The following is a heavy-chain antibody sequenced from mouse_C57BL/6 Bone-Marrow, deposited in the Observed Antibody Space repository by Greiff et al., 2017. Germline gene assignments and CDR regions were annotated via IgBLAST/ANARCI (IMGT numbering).Heavy chain of an antibody. V-gene: IGHV5-17*01. D-gene: IGHD1-1*01. CDR1: GFTFSDYG. CDR2: ISSGSSTI. J-gene: IGHJ2*01. Sequence: EVKLVESGGGLVKPGGSLKLSCAASGFTFSDYGMHWVRQAPEKGLEWVAYISSGSSTIYYADTVKGRFTISRDNAKNTLFLQMTSLMFEDTAMYYYARGGLYYDSSSLGYYFDYWGQGTTLTVSS. CDR3: ARGGLYYDSSSLGYYFDY.